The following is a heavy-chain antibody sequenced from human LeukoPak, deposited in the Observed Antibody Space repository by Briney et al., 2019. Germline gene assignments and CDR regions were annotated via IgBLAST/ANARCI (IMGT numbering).Heavy chain of an antibody. CDR1: GFTFSSYG. D-gene: IGHD3-3*01. Sequence: PGGSLRLSCAASGFTFSSYGMHWVRQAPGKGLEWVAFIRYDGSNKYYADSVKGRFTISRGNSKNTLYLQMNSLRAEDTAVYYCAKLSPFFGVGNIDYWGQGTLVTVSS. J-gene: IGHJ4*02. CDR3: AKLSPFFGVGNIDY. V-gene: IGHV3-30*02. CDR2: IRYDGSNK.